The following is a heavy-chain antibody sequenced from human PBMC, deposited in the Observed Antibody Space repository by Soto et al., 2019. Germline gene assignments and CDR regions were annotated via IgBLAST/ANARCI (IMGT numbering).Heavy chain of an antibody. Sequence: QVQLVQSGAEVKKPGASVKVSCKASGYTFTSYGISWVRQSPGKGLECMGWISAYNGNRNYAQKLQVRVTMTTDRSTSTGYMELRSLRSDYTAVYYCASEAVAGNFPDYWGQGTLVTVSS. V-gene: IGHV1-18*04. D-gene: IGHD6-13*01. J-gene: IGHJ4*02. CDR2: ISAYNGNR. CDR1: GYTFTSYG. CDR3: ASEAVAGNFPDY.